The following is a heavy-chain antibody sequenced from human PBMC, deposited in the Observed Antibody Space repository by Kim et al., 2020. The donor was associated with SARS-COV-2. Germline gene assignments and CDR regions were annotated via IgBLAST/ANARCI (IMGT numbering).Heavy chain of an antibody. V-gene: IGHV1-69*13. CDR3: ASQGRDGYNYGY. CDR2: IIPIFGTA. Sequence: SVKVSCKASGGTFSSYAISWVRQAPGQGLEWMGGIIPIFGTAKYAQKFQGRVTITADESTSTAYMELSSLRSEDTAVYYCASQGRDGYNYGYWGQGTLVTVSS. D-gene: IGHD5-12*01. J-gene: IGHJ4*02. CDR1: GGTFSSYA.